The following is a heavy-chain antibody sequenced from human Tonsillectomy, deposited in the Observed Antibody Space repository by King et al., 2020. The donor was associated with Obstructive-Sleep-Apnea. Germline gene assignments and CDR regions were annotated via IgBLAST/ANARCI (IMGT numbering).Heavy chain of an antibody. CDR1: GGAISSGGYY. V-gene: IGHV4-31*03. J-gene: IGHJ6*02. Sequence: QLQESGPGLVKPSQTLSLTCTVSGGAISSGGYYWSWICQHPGNGLEWIGYIYYSGGTYYNPPLKSRVTTSVDTSKNQFSLKLSSVTAADTAVYYCARDSRTVTYYYYGMDVWGQGTTVTVSS. CDR2: IYYSGGT. CDR3: ARDSRTVTYYYYGMDV. D-gene: IGHD4-11*01.